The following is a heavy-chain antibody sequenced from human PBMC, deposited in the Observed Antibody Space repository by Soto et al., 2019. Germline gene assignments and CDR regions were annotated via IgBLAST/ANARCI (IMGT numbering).Heavy chain of an antibody. CDR1: GYTFTSYY. CDR2: INPSGGST. V-gene: IGHV1-46*01. Sequence: GASVKVSCKASGYTFTSYYMHWVRQAPGQGLEWMGIINPSGGSTSYAQKFQGWVTMTRDTSISTAYMELSRLRSDDTAVYYCARSPAHYYYGMDVWGQGTTVTVSS. CDR3: ARSPAHYYYGMDV. J-gene: IGHJ6*02.